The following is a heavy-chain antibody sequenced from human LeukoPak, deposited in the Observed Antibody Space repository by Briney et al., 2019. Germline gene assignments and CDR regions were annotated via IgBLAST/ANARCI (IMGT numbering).Heavy chain of an antibody. V-gene: IGHV3-23*01. CDR2: ISDSGGST. J-gene: IGHJ4*02. D-gene: IGHD3-10*01. CDR3: AKDRITMVRGEGYFDY. Sequence: PGGSLRLSCAASGFTFSSYAMSWVRQAPGKGLEWVSVISDSGGSTYYADSVKGRFTISRDNSKNALYLQMNSLRAEDTAVYYCAKDRITMVRGEGYFDYWGQGTLVTVSS. CDR1: GFTFSSYA.